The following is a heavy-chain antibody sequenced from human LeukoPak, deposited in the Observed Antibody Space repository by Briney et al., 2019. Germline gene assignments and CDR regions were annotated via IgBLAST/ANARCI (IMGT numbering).Heavy chain of an antibody. CDR3: ARGFLGYDSSDYAFSYY. V-gene: IGHV1-8*01. J-gene: IGHJ4*02. Sequence: ASVKVSCKASGYTFTSYGITWVRQATGQGLEWMGWMNPNNGNTGYAQRFQGRVTLTRDTSISTAYMELSSLRSEDTAVYYCARGFLGYDSSDYAFSYYWGQGTLVTVSS. D-gene: IGHD3-22*01. CDR2: MNPNNGNT. CDR1: GYTFTSYG.